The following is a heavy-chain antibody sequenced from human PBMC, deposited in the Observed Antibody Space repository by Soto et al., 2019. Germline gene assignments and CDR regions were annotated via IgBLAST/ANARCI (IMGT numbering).Heavy chain of an antibody. D-gene: IGHD2-2*01. V-gene: IGHV3-23*01. CDR2: ITDSGDDT. J-gene: IGHJ4*02. CDR1: GLTFNNYA. CDR3: AKLGSSSRSPHYYFDY. Sequence: HPGGSLRLSCAASGLTFNNYAMGWVRQAPGKGLEWVSAITDSGDDTYYIDSVKGRFTISRDNSKSTLYLQMNSLRAEDTAIYYCAKLGSSSRSPHYYFDYWGQGTLVTVSS.